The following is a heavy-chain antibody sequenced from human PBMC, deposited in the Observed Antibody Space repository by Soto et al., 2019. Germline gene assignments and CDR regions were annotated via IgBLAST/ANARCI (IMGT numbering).Heavy chain of an antibody. J-gene: IGHJ4*02. D-gene: IGHD2-2*02. CDR3: AKTEGYVVPAAISGYFDY. Sequence: GQSLRLSCAVAGCSFSSYAMSWVRQAPGKGLEWVSAISGSGGITYYADSVKGRFTISRDNSKNTLYLQMNSLRAEDTAVYYCAKTEGYVVPAAISGYFDYWGQGTLVTASS. V-gene: IGHV3-23*01. CDR1: GCSFSSYA. CDR2: ISGSGGIT.